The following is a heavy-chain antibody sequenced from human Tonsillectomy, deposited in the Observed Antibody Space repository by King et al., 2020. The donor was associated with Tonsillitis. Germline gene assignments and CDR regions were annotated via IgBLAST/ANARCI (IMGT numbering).Heavy chain of an antibody. CDR2: IYYSGSTNNT. Sequence: LQLQESGPGLVKPSETLSLTCTVSGGSISSYYWNWIRQPPGKGLEWIGYIYYSGSTNNTNYNPSLKSRVTISVDTSKNQFSLKLSSVTAADTAVYYSARQRGSGGACYEFDYWGQGTLVTVSS. J-gene: IGHJ4*02. CDR1: GGSISSYY. D-gene: IGHD2-15*01. CDR3: ARQRGSGGACYEFDY. V-gene: IGHV4-59*08.